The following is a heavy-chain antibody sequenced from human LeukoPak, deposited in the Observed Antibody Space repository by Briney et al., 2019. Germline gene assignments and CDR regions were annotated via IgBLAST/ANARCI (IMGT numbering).Heavy chain of an antibody. CDR1: GFTFSSHW. Sequence: GGSLGLSCAASGFTFSSHWMSWVRQAPGKGLEWVANIKQDGSEKYYVDSVKGRFTISRDNARNSLYLQMNSLRAEDTAVYYCARGGRSTYFDWSPDYWGQGTLVTVSS. CDR2: IKQDGSEK. D-gene: IGHD3-9*01. J-gene: IGHJ4*02. CDR3: ARGGRSTYFDWSPDY. V-gene: IGHV3-7*01.